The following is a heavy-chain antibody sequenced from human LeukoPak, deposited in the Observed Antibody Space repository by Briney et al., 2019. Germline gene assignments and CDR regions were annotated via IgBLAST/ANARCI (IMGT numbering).Heavy chain of an antibody. D-gene: IGHD3-10*01. CDR2: MNPNSGGT. CDR3: ARTRFGELFALDY. CDR1: GYTFTGYY. Sequence: GASVKVSCKASGYTFTGYYIHWVRQAPGQGLECMGWMNPNSGGTNFAPKFQDRVTMTRDTSISTAYMELSRLRSDDTAVYYCARTRFGELFALDYWGQGTLVTVSS. J-gene: IGHJ4*02. V-gene: IGHV1-2*02.